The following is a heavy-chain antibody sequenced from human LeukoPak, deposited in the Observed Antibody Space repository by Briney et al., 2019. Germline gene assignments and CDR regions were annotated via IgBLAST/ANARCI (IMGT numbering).Heavy chain of an antibody. CDR2: IIPIFGTA. CDR3: ARDRVKNIVVVTAPDY. V-gene: IGHV1-69*05. J-gene: IGHJ4*02. Sequence: GASVKVSCKASGGTFSSYAISWVRQAPGQGLEWMGRIIPIFGTANYAQKFQGRVTITTDESTSTAYMELSSLRSGDTAVYYCARDRVKNIVVVTAPDYWGQGTLVTVSS. D-gene: IGHD2-21*02. CDR1: GGTFSSYA.